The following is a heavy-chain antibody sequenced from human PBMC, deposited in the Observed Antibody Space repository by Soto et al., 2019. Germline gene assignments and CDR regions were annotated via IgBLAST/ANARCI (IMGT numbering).Heavy chain of an antibody. CDR1: GRSFSNPYFY. V-gene: IGHV4-34*01. J-gene: IGHJ4*02. Sequence: QVQLQQWGAGLLKPSETLSLTCAVYGRSFSNPYFYWSWIRQPPGKGLEWIGEVNHRGSTNYTPSLKSRVTISLDTSKNHFSLRLTSLTAADPAVYYCASLDSSGWYFDDWGQGTLVTVSS. CDR2: VNHRGST. CDR3: ASLDSSGWYFDD. D-gene: IGHD6-19*01.